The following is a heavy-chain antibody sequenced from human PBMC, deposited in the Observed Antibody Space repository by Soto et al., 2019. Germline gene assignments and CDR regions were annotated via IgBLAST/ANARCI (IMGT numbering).Heavy chain of an antibody. Sequence: PGGSLRLSCAASGFTFSSYAMSWVRQAPGKGLEWVSAISGSGGSTYYAGSVKGRFTISRDNSKNTLYLQMNSLRAEDTAVYYCASDSQLGYCSGGSCYYFDYWGQGTLVTVSS. CDR1: GFTFSSYA. J-gene: IGHJ4*02. V-gene: IGHV3-23*01. CDR2: ISGSGGST. D-gene: IGHD2-15*01. CDR3: ASDSQLGYCSGGSCYYFDY.